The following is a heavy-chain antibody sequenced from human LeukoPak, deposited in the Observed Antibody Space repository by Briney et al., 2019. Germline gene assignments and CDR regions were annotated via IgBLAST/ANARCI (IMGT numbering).Heavy chain of an antibody. J-gene: IGHJ4*02. Sequence: GASVKVSCKASGYTFTSYGISWVRQAPGQGLERMGWISAYNGDTNYAQKLQGRVTMTTDTSTSTAYMELRSLRSDDTAVYYCARSLGYCSSTSCYISYLDHWGQGTLVTVSS. CDR3: ARSLGYCSSTSCYISYLDH. CDR2: ISAYNGDT. V-gene: IGHV1-18*01. D-gene: IGHD2-2*02. CDR1: GYTFTSYG.